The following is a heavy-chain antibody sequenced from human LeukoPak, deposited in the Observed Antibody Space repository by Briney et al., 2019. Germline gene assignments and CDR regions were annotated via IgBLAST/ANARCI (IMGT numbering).Heavy chain of an antibody. CDR2: IRYDGSKK. D-gene: IGHD3-3*01. V-gene: IGHV3-30*02. J-gene: IGHJ6*03. Sequence: GGSLRLSCAASGFIFSSYGMHWVRQAPGKGPEWVAFIRYDGSKKYYADSVKGRITISRDNSKNTLYLQMNSLRAEDTAVYYCAKRDLNYYYMDVWGKGTTVTVSS. CDR1: GFIFSSYG. CDR3: AKRDLNYYYMDV.